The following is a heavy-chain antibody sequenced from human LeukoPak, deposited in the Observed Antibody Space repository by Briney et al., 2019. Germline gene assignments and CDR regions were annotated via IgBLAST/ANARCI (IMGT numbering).Heavy chain of an antibody. Sequence: GGSLRLSCAASGFMFSYDWMHWARHTSGKGLMWVSRINNDGSGVSYEDSVKGRFSISRDNAKNTLYLQMNSLRDEDTGVYYCVTNPIGGTNYWGQGTLVTVSS. V-gene: IGHV3-74*01. J-gene: IGHJ4*02. CDR2: INNDGSGV. CDR1: GFMFSYDW. CDR3: VTNPIGGTNY. D-gene: IGHD1-7*01.